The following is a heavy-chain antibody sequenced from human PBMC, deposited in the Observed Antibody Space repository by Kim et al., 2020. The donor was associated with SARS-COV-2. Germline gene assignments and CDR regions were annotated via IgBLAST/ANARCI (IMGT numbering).Heavy chain of an antibody. CDR3: ARGYYASGSIYGMDV. V-gene: IGHV4-4*02. CDR1: GGSISSSNW. CDR2: IHHSGSI. J-gene: IGHJ6*02. D-gene: IGHD3-10*01. Sequence: SETLSLTCAVSGGSISSSNWWSWVRQPPGKGLEWIGEIHHSGSINDNPSLKSRVTISVDKSKNQFSLMLSSVTAADTAVYYCARGYYASGSIYGMDVWGQGTPVTVS.